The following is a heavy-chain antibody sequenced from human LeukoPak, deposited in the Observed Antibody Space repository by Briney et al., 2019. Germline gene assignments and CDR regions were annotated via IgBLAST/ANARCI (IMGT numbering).Heavy chain of an antibody. CDR3: ARARSSSWEY. D-gene: IGHD6-13*01. CDR2: ISSSSTTI. V-gene: IGHV3-48*04. CDR1: GFSFSSYN. Sequence: GGSLRLSCAASGFSFSSYNMDWVRQAPGKGLEWVSYISSSSTTIYYADSVKGRFTISRDNAKNSLYLQMNSLRAEDTAVYYCARARSSSWEYWGQGTLVTVSS. J-gene: IGHJ4*02.